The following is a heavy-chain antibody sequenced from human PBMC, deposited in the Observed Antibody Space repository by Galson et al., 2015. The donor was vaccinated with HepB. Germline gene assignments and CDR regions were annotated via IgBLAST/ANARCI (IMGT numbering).Heavy chain of an antibody. V-gene: IGHV5-51*01. CDR2: PHPGDADT. CDR3: ARWPYYMVRGVQYYFDS. J-gene: IGHJ4*02. Sequence: QSGAEVNKPGESLKISFSGSGYSFRTYGIGWVRQMPGECLEWMGIPHPGDADTTYSPSFQGQVTISADKSISTAYLQWSSLKASDTAMYYCARWPYYMVRGVQYYFDSWGQGTLVTVSS. CDR1: GYSFRTYG. D-gene: IGHD3-10*01.